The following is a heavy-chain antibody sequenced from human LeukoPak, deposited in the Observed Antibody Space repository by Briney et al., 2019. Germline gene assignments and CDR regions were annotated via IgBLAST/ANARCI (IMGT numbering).Heavy chain of an antibody. Sequence: ASVKVSCKASGYTFTSYDINWVRQATGQGLEWMGWMNPNSGNTGYAQKFQGRVTITRNTSISTAYMELSSLRSEDTAVYYCARNNVVEMATILLGNWFDPWGQGTLVTVSS. D-gene: IGHD5-24*01. J-gene: IGHJ5*02. V-gene: IGHV1-8*03. CDR3: ARNNVVEMATILLGNWFDP. CDR1: GYTFTSYD. CDR2: MNPNSGNT.